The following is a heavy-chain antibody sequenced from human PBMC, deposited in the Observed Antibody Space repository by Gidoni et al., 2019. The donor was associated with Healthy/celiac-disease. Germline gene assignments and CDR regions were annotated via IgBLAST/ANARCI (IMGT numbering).Heavy chain of an antibody. CDR1: GLPFSDYY. Sequence: QVQLVEAGGGLVKPGGSLRLHCAAAGLPFSDYYMSWIRQAPGKGLEWVSYISSSGSTIYDADSVKGRFTISRDNAKNSLYLQMNSLRAEDTAVYYCASRFSRYGEFDYWGQGTLVTVSS. D-gene: IGHD4-17*01. J-gene: IGHJ4*02. CDR3: ASRFSRYGEFDY. V-gene: IGHV3-11*01. CDR2: ISSSGSTI.